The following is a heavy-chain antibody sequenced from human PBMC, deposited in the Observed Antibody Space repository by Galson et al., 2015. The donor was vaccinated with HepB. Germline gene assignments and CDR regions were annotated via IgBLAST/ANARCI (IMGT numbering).Heavy chain of an antibody. D-gene: IGHD6-6*01. Sequence: QSGAEVKKPGESLKISCKASGYNFATYWVAWVRQMPGKGLEWMGIIYPGDSSTRYSPSSQGQVTISADKSINTAYLEWSSLKASDSSLKASDSAIYYRARQSGGSIAARLDYWGQGALVTVSS. J-gene: IGHJ4*02. CDR3: DSAIYYRARQSGGSIAARLDY. CDR1: GYNFATYW. CDR2: IYPGDSST. V-gene: IGHV5-51*03.